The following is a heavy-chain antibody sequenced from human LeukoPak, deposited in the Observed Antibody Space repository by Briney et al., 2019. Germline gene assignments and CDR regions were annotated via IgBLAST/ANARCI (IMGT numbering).Heavy chain of an antibody. V-gene: IGHV2-5*01. J-gene: IGHJ6*03. CDR3: AHRGWNYGSGIYYYMDV. Sequence: SGPTLVKPTPTLTLTCTFSGFSLSTSGVGVGWIRQPPGKALEWLALIYWNDDKRYSPSLKSRLTITKDTSKNQVVLTMTNMDPVDTATYYCAHRGWNYGSGIYYYMDVWGKGTTVTVSS. D-gene: IGHD3-10*01. CDR2: IYWNDDK. CDR1: GFSLSTSGVG.